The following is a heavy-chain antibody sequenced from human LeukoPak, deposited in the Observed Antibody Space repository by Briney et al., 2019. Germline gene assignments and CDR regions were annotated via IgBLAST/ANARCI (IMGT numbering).Heavy chain of an antibody. Sequence: GGSLRLSCAASGFTFSDSDIHWVRQASGKGLEWVGRIKSKTDGGTTDYAAPVRGRFTISRDDSKNTLYLQMNSLKTEDTAVYYCTTVPHPFYDSSGSIDYWGQGTLVTVSS. V-gene: IGHV3-15*01. D-gene: IGHD3-22*01. J-gene: IGHJ4*02. CDR2: IKSKTDGGTT. CDR3: TTVPHPFYDSSGSIDY. CDR1: GFTFSDSD.